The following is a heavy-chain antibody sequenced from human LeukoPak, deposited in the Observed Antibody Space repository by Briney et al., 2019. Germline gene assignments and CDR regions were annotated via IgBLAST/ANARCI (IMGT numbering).Heavy chain of an antibody. CDR1: GFTFSSYA. J-gene: IGHJ3*02. V-gene: IGHV3-30*04. CDR2: ISYDGSNK. CDR3: ATRDYYDSSGLGFDI. D-gene: IGHD3-22*01. Sequence: PGGSLRLSCAASGFTFSSYAMHWVRQAPGKGLEWVAVISYDGSNKYYADSVKGRFTISRDNSKNSLYLQMNSLRAEDTAVYYCATRDYYDSSGLGFDIWGKGTMVTVPS.